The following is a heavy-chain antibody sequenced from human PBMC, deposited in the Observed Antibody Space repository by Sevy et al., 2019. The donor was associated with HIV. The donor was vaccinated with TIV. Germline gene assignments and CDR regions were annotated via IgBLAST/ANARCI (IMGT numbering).Heavy chain of an antibody. CDR3: AKEGNNSPDKFDS. CDR1: VFTFNKFA. V-gene: IGHV3-23*01. Sequence: GGSLRLSCAASVFTFNKFATSWVRQAPGKGLEWVSAISRKSLGTYYADPVKGRFSISRDDSKNMLYLQMSSLRGDDTAVYYCAKEGNNSPDKFDSWGQGTLVTVSS. D-gene: IGHD1-1*01. J-gene: IGHJ4*02. CDR2: ISRKSLGT.